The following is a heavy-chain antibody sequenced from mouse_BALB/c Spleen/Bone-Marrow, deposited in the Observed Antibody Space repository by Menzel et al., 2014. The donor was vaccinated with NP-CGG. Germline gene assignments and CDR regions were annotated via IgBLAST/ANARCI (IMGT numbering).Heavy chain of an antibody. CDR1: GFPFRSYD. CDR2: ITSGDSYT. V-gene: IGHV5-9*02. Sequence: DVQLVESGGGLVKPGGSLKLSCAASGFPFRSYDVSWVRQTPEKRLEWVATITSGDSYTYYPDSVKGRFTISRDNARNTLYLQMSSLRSEDTALYYCARQDGYDGTWFAYWGQGTLVTVSA. D-gene: IGHD2-2*01. CDR3: ARQDGYDGTWFAY. J-gene: IGHJ3*01.